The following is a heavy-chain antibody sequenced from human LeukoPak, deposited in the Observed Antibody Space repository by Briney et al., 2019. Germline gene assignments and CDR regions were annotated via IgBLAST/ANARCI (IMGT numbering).Heavy chain of an antibody. CDR2: INGDGRNI. D-gene: IGHD4-17*01. CDR3: AKGHPTYGDYDTYFDY. Sequence: GSLRLSCVASGFTFSSYWMHWVRQDPRKGLVWGSRINGDGRNINYADSVRGGFTISRDNAKNTLYLQRNTLRVEDTAVYYCAKGHPTYGDYDTYFDYWGQGTLVTVSS. V-gene: IGHV3-74*01. J-gene: IGHJ4*02. CDR1: GFTFSSYW.